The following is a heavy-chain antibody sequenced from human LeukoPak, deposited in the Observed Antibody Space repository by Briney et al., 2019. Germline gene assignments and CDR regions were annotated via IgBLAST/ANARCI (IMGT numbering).Heavy chain of an antibody. CDR1: GYTFIGYY. Sequence: ASVKVSCKASGYTFIGYYLHWVRQAPGQGLEWMGWINPTSGGTNYAQKFQDRVIMTRDTSINTAYMELSRLTSDDTAVYYCARLVGLSTTASYWGQGTLVIASS. J-gene: IGHJ4*02. CDR3: ARLVGLSTTASY. D-gene: IGHD5/OR15-5a*01. CDR2: INPTSGGT. V-gene: IGHV1-2*02.